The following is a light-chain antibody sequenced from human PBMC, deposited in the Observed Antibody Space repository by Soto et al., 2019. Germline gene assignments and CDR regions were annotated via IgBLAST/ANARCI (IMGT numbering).Light chain of an antibody. J-gene: IGKJ1*01. CDR3: QQYGSSSWT. CDR2: DAS. CDR1: QAISSN. V-gene: IGKV3D-20*01. Sequence: EIVMTQSPATLSVSPGERATLSCRASQAISSNLGWCQQKPGQAPRLLMYDASSRANGIPDRFSGSGSGTDFTLTISRLEPEDFVVYYCQQYGSSSWTFGQGTKVDIK.